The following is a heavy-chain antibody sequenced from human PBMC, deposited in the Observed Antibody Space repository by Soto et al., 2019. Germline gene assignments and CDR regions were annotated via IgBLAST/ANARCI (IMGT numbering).Heavy chain of an antibody. V-gene: IGHV1-69*12. D-gene: IGHD1-26*01. CDR1: GGTFSSYA. CDR3: ARGSYNAGEYYYGMDV. J-gene: IGHJ6*02. Sequence: QVQLVQSGAEVKKPGSSVKVSCKASGGTFSSYAISWVRQAPGQGLEWMGGIIPIFGTANYAQKFQGRVTITADESTSTAYMELSSLRSEDTAVYYCARGSYNAGEYYYGMDVWGQGTTVTVSS. CDR2: IIPIFGTA.